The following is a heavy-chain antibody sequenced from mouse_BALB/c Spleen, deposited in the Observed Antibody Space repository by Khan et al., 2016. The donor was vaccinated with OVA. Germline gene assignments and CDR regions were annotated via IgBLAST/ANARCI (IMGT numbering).Heavy chain of an antibody. CDR2: IYPGSGNT. CDR1: GYTFTDYY. CDR3: ARSGTGSFLY. Sequence: QVQLKQSEAELARPGASVKLSCKASGYTFTDYYINWVRQRTGQGLEWIGDIYPGSGNTYYNEKFKGKATLTADKSSSTAYMQLSSLTSEDSAVYFCARSGTGSFLYWCQGTLVTVSA. J-gene: IGHJ3*01. V-gene: IGHV1-77*01. D-gene: IGHD4-1*01.